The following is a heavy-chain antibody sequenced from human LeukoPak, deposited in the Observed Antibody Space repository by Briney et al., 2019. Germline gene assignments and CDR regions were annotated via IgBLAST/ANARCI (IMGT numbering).Heavy chain of an antibody. CDR3: AIGAPGVGATGWFDP. D-gene: IGHD1-26*01. CDR1: GYSFTSYW. V-gene: IGHV5-51*01. CDR2: IYPGDSDT. J-gene: IGHJ5*02. Sequence: GESLKISCKGSGYSFTSYWIGWVRQMPGKGLEWMGIIYPGDSDTRHSPSFQGQVTISADKSISTAYLQWSSLKASDTAMYYCAIGAPGVGATGWFDPWGQGTLVTVSS.